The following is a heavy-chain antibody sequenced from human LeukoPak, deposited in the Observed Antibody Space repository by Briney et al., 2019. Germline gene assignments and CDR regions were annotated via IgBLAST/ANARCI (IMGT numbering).Heavy chain of an antibody. CDR2: IYYSGST. CDR1: GGSISSYY. V-gene: IGHV4-59*12. Sequence: SETLSLTCTVSGGSISSYYWSWIRQPPGKGLEWIGYIYYSGSTNYNPSLKSRVTISVDTSKNQFSLKLSSVTAADTAVYYCASSPYDSSGYYSRPSYYFDYWGQGTLVTVSS. CDR3: ASSPYDSSGYYSRPSYYFDY. J-gene: IGHJ4*02. D-gene: IGHD3-22*01.